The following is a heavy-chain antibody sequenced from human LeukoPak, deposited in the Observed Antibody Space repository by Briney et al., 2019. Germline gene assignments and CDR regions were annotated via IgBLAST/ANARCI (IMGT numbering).Heavy chain of an antibody. V-gene: IGHV4-39*01. D-gene: IGHD5/OR15-5a*01. CDR1: GGSISSTGYY. Sequence: KPSETLSLTCTVSGGSISSTGYYWDWIRQPPGKGLEWIGSIYYSKTTYYNSSLKSRVTISLNTSKNQFSLRLNSVTAADTAVYYCARQVSDYYYYYIDVWGKGATVTVSS. CDR2: IYYSKTT. J-gene: IGHJ6*03. CDR3: ARQVSDYYYYYIDV.